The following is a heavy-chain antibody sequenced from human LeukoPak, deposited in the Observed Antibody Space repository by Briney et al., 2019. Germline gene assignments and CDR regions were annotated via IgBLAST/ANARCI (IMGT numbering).Heavy chain of an antibody. CDR1: GYTFTSYG. Sequence: RASVKVSCKASGYTFTSYGISWVRQAPGQGLEWMGWISAYNGNTNYAQKLQGRVTMTTDTSTSTAYMELRSLRSDDTAVYYCAREGIAAAAADALDICGQGTMVTVSS. J-gene: IGHJ3*02. V-gene: IGHV1-18*04. CDR2: ISAYNGNT. D-gene: IGHD6-13*01. CDR3: AREGIAAAAADALDI.